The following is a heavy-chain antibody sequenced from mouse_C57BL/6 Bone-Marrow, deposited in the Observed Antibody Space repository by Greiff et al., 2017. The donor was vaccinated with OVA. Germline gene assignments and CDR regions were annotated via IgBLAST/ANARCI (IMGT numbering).Heavy chain of an antibody. V-gene: IGHV1-62-2*01. Sequence: QVQLQQSGAELVKPGASVKLSCKASGYTFTEYTIHWVKQRSGQGLEWIGWFYPGSGSIKYNEKFKDKATLTADKSSSTVYMELSRLTSEDSAVYCCARHEEGGYYGHHGRYYFDYWGQGTTLTVSS. CDR2: FYPGSGSI. CDR1: GYTFTEYT. D-gene: IGHD2-1*01. J-gene: IGHJ2*01. CDR3: ARHEEGGYYGHHGRYYFDY.